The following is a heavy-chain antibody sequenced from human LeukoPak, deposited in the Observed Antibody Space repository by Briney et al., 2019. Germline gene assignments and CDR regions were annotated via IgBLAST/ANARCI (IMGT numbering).Heavy chain of an antibody. D-gene: IGHD1-26*01. CDR1: GFTVSSNY. CDR2: IYSGGST. J-gene: IGHJ6*02. V-gene: IGHV3-66*02. Sequence: GGSLRLSCAASGFTVSSNYMSWVRQAPGQGLEWVSVIYSGGSTYYADSVKGRFTISRDNSKNTLYLQMNSLRAEDTAVYYCARDRSGSTYYYYGMDVWGQGTTVTVSS. CDR3: ARDRSGSTYYYYGMDV.